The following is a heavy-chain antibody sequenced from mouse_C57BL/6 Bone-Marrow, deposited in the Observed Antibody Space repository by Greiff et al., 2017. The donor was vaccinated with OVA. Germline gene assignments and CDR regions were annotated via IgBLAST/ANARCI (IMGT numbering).Heavy chain of an antibody. D-gene: IGHD6-1*01. V-gene: IGHV7-3*01. CDR3: ARFAVHMDY. CDR2: IRNKANGYTT. Sequence: EVQVVESGGGLVQPGGSLSLSCAASGFTFTDYYMSWVRQPPGKALEWLGFIRNKANGYTTEYSASVKGRFTISRDNSQSILYLQINALRAEDSATYYCARFAVHMDYWGQGTSVTVSS. J-gene: IGHJ4*01. CDR1: GFTFTDYY.